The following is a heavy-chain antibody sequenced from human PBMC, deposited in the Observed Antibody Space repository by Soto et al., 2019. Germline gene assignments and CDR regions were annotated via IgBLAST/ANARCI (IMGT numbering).Heavy chain of an antibody. V-gene: IGHV4-34*01. D-gene: IGHD2-15*01. CDR1: GGSFSGYY. CDR2: INHSGST. Sequence: PSETLSLTCAVYGGSFSGYYWSWIRQPPGKGLEWIGEINHSGSTNYNPSLKSRVTISVDTSKNQFSLKLSSVTAADTAVYYCARSHHRWFDYWGQGTLVTVSS. J-gene: IGHJ4*02. CDR3: ARSHHRWFDY.